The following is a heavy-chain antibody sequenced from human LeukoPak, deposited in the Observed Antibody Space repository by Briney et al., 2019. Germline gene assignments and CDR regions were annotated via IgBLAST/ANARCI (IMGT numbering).Heavy chain of an antibody. CDR1: GFTFSSYS. Sequence: GGSLRLSCAASGFTFSSYSMNWVRQAPGKGLQWVSSISSSSSYIYYADSVKGRFTISRDNAKNSLYLQMNSLRAEDTAVYYCARAGGYSYGYRGYFDYWGQGTLVTVSS. D-gene: IGHD5-18*01. CDR3: ARAGGYSYGYRGYFDY. V-gene: IGHV3-21*01. J-gene: IGHJ4*02. CDR2: ISSSSSYI.